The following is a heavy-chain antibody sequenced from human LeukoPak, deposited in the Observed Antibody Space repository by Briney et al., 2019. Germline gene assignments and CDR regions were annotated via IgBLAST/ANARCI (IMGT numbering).Heavy chain of an antibody. J-gene: IGHJ6*02. CDR2: IIALFGTA. V-gene: IGHV1-69*13. D-gene: IGHD5-24*01. CDR1: GGTFSSYA. CDR3: ARIRDGNNSYFFYGMDV. Sequence: SVKVSCKASGGTFSSYAISWVRQAPGQGLEWMGGIIALFGTANYAQKFQGRLTITADESTSTAYMELSSLRSEDTAVYYCARIRDGNNSYFFYGMDVWGQGTTVTVSS.